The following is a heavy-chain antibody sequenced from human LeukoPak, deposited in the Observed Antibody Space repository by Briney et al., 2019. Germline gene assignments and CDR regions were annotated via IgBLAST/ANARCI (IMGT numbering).Heavy chain of an antibody. D-gene: IGHD3-10*01. CDR1: RWSFTSYY. Sequence: ASVKVSFKASRWSFTSYYIHWVRQAPGQGLEWMGIINPSGGSTSYAPKFQGRVTMTRDTSTSTVYMELSSLRSEDTAVYYCARDIYTSGSLGYWGQGTLVTVSS. CDR2: INPSGGST. CDR3: ARDIYTSGSLGY. J-gene: IGHJ4*02. V-gene: IGHV1-46*01.